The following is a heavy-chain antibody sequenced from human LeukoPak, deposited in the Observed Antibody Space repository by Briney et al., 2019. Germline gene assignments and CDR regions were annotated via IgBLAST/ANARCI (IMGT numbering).Heavy chain of an antibody. CDR3: ATGNYDFWSGYYCVHY. Sequence: ASVKVSCKVSGYTLTELSMHWARQAPGKGLEWMGGFDPEDGETIYAQKFQGRVTMTEDTSTDTAYMELSSLRSEDTAVYYCATGNYDFWSGYYCVHYWGQGTLVTISS. J-gene: IGHJ4*02. V-gene: IGHV1-24*01. CDR1: GYTLTELS. D-gene: IGHD3-3*01. CDR2: FDPEDGET.